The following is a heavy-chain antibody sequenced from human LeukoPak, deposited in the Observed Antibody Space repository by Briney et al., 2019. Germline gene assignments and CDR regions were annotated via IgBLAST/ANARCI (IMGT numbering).Heavy chain of an antibody. J-gene: IGHJ3*02. CDR1: GFTFSSYA. Sequence: PGRSLRLSCAASGFTFSSYAMHWVRQAPGKGLEWVAVISYDGSNKYYADSVKGRFTISRDNSKNTLYLQMNSLRAEDTAVYYCARGRRLGPFDIWGQGTMVTVSS. D-gene: IGHD1-1*01. CDR3: ARGRRLGPFDI. V-gene: IGHV3-30*04. CDR2: ISYDGSNK.